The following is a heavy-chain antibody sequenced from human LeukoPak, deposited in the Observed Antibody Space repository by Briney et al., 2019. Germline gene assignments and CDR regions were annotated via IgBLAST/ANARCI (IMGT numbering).Heavy chain of an antibody. CDR1: GGSISSNNYY. Sequence: SETLSLTCTVSGGSISSNNYYWGWIRQPPGKGLEWIAYIYDSGSTNYNPSLKSRVTTSVDTSKNQFSLMLSSVTAADTAVYFCARHGGGWSFDYWGQGTLVTVSS. CDR3: ARHGGGWSFDY. D-gene: IGHD6-19*01. J-gene: IGHJ4*02. CDR2: IYDSGST. V-gene: IGHV4-61*05.